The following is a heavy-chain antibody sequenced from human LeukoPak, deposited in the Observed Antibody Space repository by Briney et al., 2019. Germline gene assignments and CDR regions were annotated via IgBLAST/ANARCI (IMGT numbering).Heavy chain of an antibody. Sequence: SETLSLTCAVSGGSISSSNWWSWVCQPPGKGLEWIGEIYHSGSTNYNPSLKSRVTISVDKSKNQFSLKLSSVTAADTAVYYCASWDSSSSGGYWGQGTLVTVSS. CDR3: ASWDSSSSGGY. CDR2: IYHSGST. J-gene: IGHJ4*02. D-gene: IGHD6-6*01. V-gene: IGHV4-4*02. CDR1: GGSISSSNW.